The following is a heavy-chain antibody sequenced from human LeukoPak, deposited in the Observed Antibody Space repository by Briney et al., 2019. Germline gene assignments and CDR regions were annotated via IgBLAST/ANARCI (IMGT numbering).Heavy chain of an antibody. CDR3: ARVFWSGYSYFDY. V-gene: IGHV4-38-2*02. D-gene: IGHD3-3*01. CDR1: DYSINSGYY. J-gene: IGHJ4*02. Sequence: PSETLSLPCTVSDYSINSGYYWDWIRQPPGKGLEWIGSIYHSGSTYYNPSLKSRVTISVDTSKNQFSLKLSSVTAADTAVYYCARVFWSGYSYFDYWGQGTLVTVSS. CDR2: IYHSGST.